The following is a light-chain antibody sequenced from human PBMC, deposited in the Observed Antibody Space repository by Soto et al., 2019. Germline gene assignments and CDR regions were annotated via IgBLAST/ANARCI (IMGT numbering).Light chain of an antibody. CDR2: KAS. CDR3: QHYNSYSEA. CDR1: QTISSW. Sequence: DNQITQSPATVSGSVGDRVTITCRASQTISSWLAWYQQKPGKAPKLLIYKASTLKSGVPSRFSGSGSGTEFTLTISSLQPDDFATYYCQHYNSYSEAFGQGTKVDI. V-gene: IGKV1-5*03. J-gene: IGKJ1*01.